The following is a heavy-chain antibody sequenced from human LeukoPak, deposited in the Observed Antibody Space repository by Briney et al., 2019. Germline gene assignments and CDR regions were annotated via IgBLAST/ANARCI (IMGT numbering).Heavy chain of an antibody. D-gene: IGHD1-26*01. Sequence: KSSETLSLTCGVSGGSITIRDCWCWVRQPPGKGLEWIGEICLDGRIHYTPSLKSRISISLDRSKGQFSLNLISVAVADTAIYFCASQGGVRNDFWGQGTLVTVSS. J-gene: IGHJ4*02. V-gene: IGHV4-4*02. CDR3: ASQGGVRNDF. CDR1: GGSITIRDC. CDR2: ICLDGRI.